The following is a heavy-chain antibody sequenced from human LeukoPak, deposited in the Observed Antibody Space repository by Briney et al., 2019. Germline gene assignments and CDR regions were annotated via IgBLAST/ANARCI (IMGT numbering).Heavy chain of an antibody. J-gene: IGHJ4*02. Sequence: SETLSLTCTVSGGSISSYYWSWIRQPPGRGLEWIGYIYYSGSTNYNPSLKSRVTISVVTSKSQFSLKLSSVTAADTAVYYCARGFETGSIDYWGQGTLVTVSS. CDR2: IYYSGST. CDR1: GGSISSYY. D-gene: IGHD3-9*01. V-gene: IGHV4-59*01. CDR3: ARGFETGSIDY.